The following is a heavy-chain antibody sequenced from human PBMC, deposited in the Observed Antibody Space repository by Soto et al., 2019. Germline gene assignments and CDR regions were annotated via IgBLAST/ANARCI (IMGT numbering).Heavy chain of an antibody. CDR2: IYPGDSDT. D-gene: IGHD3-9*01. CDR3: ARLNDILTGYTDAFDI. CDR1: GYSFTSYW. V-gene: IGHV5-51*01. J-gene: IGHJ3*02. Sequence: PGESLKISCKGSGYSFTSYWIGWVRQMPGKGLEWMGIIYPGDSDTRYSPSFQGQVTISADKSISTAYLQWSSLKASDTAMYYCARLNDILTGYTDAFDIWGQGTMVTVSS.